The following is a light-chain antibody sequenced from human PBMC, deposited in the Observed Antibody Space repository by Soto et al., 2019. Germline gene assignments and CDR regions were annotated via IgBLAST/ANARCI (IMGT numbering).Light chain of an antibody. Sequence: DIVMTQSPDSLAVSLGERATINCKSSQSVLYSSNNKNYLAWYQQKPGQPPKLLIYWASTRESGVPDRFSGSGSGTDFTHTIGSLQAEDVAFYYCQQYYSSPGIFGQGTKVDIK. V-gene: IGKV4-1*01. CDR1: QSVLYSSNNKNY. CDR3: QQYYSSPGI. CDR2: WAS. J-gene: IGKJ2*01.